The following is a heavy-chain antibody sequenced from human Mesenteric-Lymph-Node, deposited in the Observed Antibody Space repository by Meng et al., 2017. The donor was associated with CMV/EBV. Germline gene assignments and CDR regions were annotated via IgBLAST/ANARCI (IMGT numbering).Heavy chain of an antibody. Sequence: GESLKISCAASGFTFSSYAMQWVRQAPGKGLEWVAVIWYDGSTKYYTDSVKGRFTISKDNSKNTVSLQMNSLRAEDTAVYYCARLGYCANTGCYTGSTMDYWGQGARVTVSS. V-gene: IGHV3-33*08. D-gene: IGHD2-15*01. J-gene: IGHJ4*02. CDR1: GFTFSSYA. CDR2: IWYDGSTK. CDR3: ARLGYCANTGCYTGSTMDY.